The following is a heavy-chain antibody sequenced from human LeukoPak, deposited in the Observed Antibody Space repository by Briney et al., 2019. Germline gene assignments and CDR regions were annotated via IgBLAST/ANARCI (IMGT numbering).Heavy chain of an antibody. J-gene: IGHJ4*02. Sequence: SETLSLTCAVYVGSFSGDYWSWIRQPPWKGLEWIGEINHSGSTNYNPSLKSRVTISVDTSKNQFSLKLSSVTAADTAVYYCARHVEGVRFTTFLAYWGQGTLVTVSS. D-gene: IGHD3-9*01. CDR1: VGSFSGDY. CDR2: INHSGST. V-gene: IGHV4-34*01. CDR3: ARHVEGVRFTTFLAY.